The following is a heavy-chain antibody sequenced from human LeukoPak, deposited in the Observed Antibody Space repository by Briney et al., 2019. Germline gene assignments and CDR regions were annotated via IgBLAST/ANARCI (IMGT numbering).Heavy chain of an antibody. Sequence: ASVKVSCKASGYTFSSYGISWVRQAPGQGLEWMGWMNPNSGNTGYAQKFQGRVTMTRNTSISTAYMELSSLRSEDTAVYYCASSPYGDRIDYWGQGTLVTVSS. CDR2: MNPNSGNT. CDR3: ASSPYGDRIDY. CDR1: GYTFSSYG. D-gene: IGHD4-17*01. V-gene: IGHV1-8*01. J-gene: IGHJ4*02.